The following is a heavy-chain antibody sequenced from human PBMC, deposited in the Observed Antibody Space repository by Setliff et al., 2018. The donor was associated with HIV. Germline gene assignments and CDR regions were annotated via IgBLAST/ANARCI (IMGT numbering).Heavy chain of an antibody. CDR3: AGGPAANRYSSSSSLFDY. J-gene: IGHJ4*02. V-gene: IGHV4-38-2*01. CDR1: GYSISSGYY. D-gene: IGHD6-6*01. CDR2: IYHSGST. Sequence: SETLSLTCAVSGYSISSGYYWGWIRQPPGKGLEWIGSIYHSGSTYYNPSLKSRVTISVDTSKNQFSLELSSVTAADTAVYYCAGGPAANRYSSSSSLFDYWGQGTLVTVSS.